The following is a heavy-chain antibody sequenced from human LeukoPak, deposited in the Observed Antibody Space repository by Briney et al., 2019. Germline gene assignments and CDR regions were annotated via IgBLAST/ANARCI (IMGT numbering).Heavy chain of an antibody. V-gene: IGHV1-2*02. Sequence: ASVKVSCKASGGTFSSYAISWVRQAPGQGLEWMGWINPNSGGTNYAQKFQGRVTMTRDTSISTAYMELSRLRSDDTAVYYCARDPGGYSSGWYELWVSPPYYFDYWGQGTLVTVSS. CDR3: ARDPGGYSSGWYELWVSPPYYFDY. CDR2: INPNSGGT. CDR1: GGTFSSYA. J-gene: IGHJ4*02. D-gene: IGHD6-19*01.